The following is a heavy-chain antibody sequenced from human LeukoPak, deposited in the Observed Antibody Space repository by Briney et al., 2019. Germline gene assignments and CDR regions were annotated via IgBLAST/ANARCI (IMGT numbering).Heavy chain of an antibody. D-gene: IGHD2-8*02. J-gene: IGHJ5*02. CDR2: VFYNGTT. V-gene: IGHV4-39*01. CDR3: ARRPRLVASTNWFDP. Sequence: GLEWIGDVFYNGTTYYNPTLKSRATISVDTSKNQVTLKLTSVTAADSAVYYCARRPRLVASTNWFDPWGQGTQVSVSS.